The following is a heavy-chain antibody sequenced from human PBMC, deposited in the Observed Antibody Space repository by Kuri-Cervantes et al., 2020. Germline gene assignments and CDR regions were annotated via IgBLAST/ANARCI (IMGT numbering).Heavy chain of an antibody. CDR2: IIPIFGTA. Sequence: SVKVSCKASGGTFSSYAISWVRQAPGQGLEWMGGIIPIFGTANYAQKFQGRVTITADESTSTAYMELSSLRAEDTALYYCAASIAARRGSDYWGQGTLVTVSS. V-gene: IGHV1-69*13. CDR3: AASIAARRGSDY. CDR1: GGTFSSYA. D-gene: IGHD6-6*01. J-gene: IGHJ4*02.